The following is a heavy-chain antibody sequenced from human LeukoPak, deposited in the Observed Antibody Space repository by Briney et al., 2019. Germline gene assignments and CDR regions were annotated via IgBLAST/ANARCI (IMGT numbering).Heavy chain of an antibody. D-gene: IGHD3-22*01. CDR2: INSDGSST. CDR3: AKTPETHYYDFSGYYYYFDY. V-gene: IGHV3-74*01. J-gene: IGHJ4*02. Sequence: GGSLRLSCAASGFTFSSYWMHWVRQAPGKGLVWVSRINSDGSSTSYADSVKGRFTISRDNAKNTLYLQMNSLRAEDTAIYYCAKTPETHYYDFSGYYYYFDYWGQGTLVTVSS. CDR1: GFTFSSYW.